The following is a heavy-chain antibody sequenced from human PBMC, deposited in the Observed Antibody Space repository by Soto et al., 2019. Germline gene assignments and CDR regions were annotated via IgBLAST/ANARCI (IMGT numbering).Heavy chain of an antibody. CDR3: ARGTSGNYFDSRDP. Sequence: QVLLVQSGPELKKPGASVNVSCKTSGYTFVNYGISWVRQAPGQGLEWMGWISPHNDNTQYAQKFQGRVTMSTDTFTSTVYMDLRSLISDVTAVHFCARGTSGNYFDSRDPWGQGTLVTVSA. J-gene: IGHJ5*02. D-gene: IGHD3-22*01. CDR2: ISPHNDNT. V-gene: IGHV1-18*01. CDR1: GYTFVNYG.